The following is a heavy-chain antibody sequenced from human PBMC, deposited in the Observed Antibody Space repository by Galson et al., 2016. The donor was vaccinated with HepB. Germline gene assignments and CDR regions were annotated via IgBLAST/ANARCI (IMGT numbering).Heavy chain of an antibody. CDR2: ISYDGSNR. J-gene: IGHJ4*02. V-gene: IGHV3-30*03. CDR3: ARDGETVGRLFTPDY. D-gene: IGHD7-27*01. Sequence: SLRLSCAASGFTVSSTYMTWVRQAPGKGLEWLAVISYDGSNRYYADSVKGRFTISRDNAKNSLYLQMNSLRAEDTAVYYCARDGETVGRLFTPDYWGQGTLVTVSS. CDR1: GFTVSSTY.